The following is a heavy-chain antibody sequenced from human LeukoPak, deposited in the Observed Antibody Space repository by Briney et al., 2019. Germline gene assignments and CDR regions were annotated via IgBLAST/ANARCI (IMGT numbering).Heavy chain of an antibody. CDR1: GYSFTNYW. Sequence: GESLKISCKGSGYSFTNYWIGWVRQMPGKGLEWVSTISGSSDDSYYADSVKGRFTISRDTSKNTMYLQMNSLRAEDTAVYYCARAPPNDYDSTGYYSSFDYWGQGTLVTVSS. CDR2: ISGSSDDS. D-gene: IGHD3-22*01. CDR3: ARAPPNDYDSTGYYSSFDY. J-gene: IGHJ4*02. V-gene: IGHV3-23*01.